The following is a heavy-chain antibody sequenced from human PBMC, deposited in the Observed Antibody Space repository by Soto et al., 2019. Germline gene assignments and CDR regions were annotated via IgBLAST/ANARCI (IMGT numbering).Heavy chain of an antibody. CDR1: GFTFSSYG. Sequence: PGGSLRLSCAASGFTFSSYGMHWVRQAPGKGLEWVTVISFDGSNKYYADSVKGRFTISRDNSRNTLDLQMNSLRAEDTAVYYCAKEYTVRRSPLLDWGQGTLVTVSS. CDR2: ISFDGSNK. CDR3: AKEYTVRRSPLLD. D-gene: IGHD4-4*01. J-gene: IGHJ4*02. V-gene: IGHV3-30*18.